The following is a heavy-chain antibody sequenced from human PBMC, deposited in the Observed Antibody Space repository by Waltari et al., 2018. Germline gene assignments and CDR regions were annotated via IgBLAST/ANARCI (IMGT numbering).Heavy chain of an antibody. CDR2: IRYDGSNK. D-gene: IGHD3-16*01. Sequence: QVQLVESGGGVVQPGGSLRLSCAASGLPFSSYGMHWVRQAPGKGLEWVAFIRYDGSNKYYADSVKGRFTISRDNSKNTLYLQMNSLRAEDTAVYYCAKEGVQPDGMDVWGQGTTVTVSS. CDR1: GLPFSSYG. CDR3: AKEGVQPDGMDV. V-gene: IGHV3-30*02. J-gene: IGHJ6*02.